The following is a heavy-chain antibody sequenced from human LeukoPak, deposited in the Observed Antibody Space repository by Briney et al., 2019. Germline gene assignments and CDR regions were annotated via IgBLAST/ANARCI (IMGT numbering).Heavy chain of an antibody. J-gene: IGHJ4*02. D-gene: IGHD3-10*01. Sequence: GGSLRLSCAASGFTFSSSAMHWVRQAPGKGLEWVAVISYDGSNKYYADSVKGRFTISRDNSKNTLYLQMNSLRAEDTAVYYCARGTIYYGSGSYFDYWGQGTLVTVSS. V-gene: IGHV3-30*04. CDR3: ARGTIYYGSGSYFDY. CDR2: ISYDGSNK. CDR1: GFTFSSSA.